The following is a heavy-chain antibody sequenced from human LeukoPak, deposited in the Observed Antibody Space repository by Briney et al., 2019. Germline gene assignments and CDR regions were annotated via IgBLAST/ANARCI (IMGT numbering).Heavy chain of an antibody. CDR1: GGSISSYY. Sequence: SETLSLTCTVSGGSISSYYWSWIRQPPGKGLEWIAYISDIGSINYNPSLKSRVTISLDTSKNQFSLKLSSVTAADTAVYYCAKESPRNYYYGMDVWGQGTTVTVSS. J-gene: IGHJ6*02. V-gene: IGHV4-59*12. CDR3: AKESPRNYYYGMDV. CDR2: ISDIGSI.